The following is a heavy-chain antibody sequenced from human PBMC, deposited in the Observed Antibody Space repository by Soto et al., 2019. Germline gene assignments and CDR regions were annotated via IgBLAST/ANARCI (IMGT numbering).Heavy chain of an antibody. J-gene: IGHJ4*02. V-gene: IGHV4-39*02. Sequence: PSETLSLTCTVSGGSFTTSDYYWGWIRQAPXKGLEWIGSIYHSGTTYYSEPLKSRVTISVDPSKSHFYLTLNSVTAADTAVYFCARHGEPGIAVAGTWDFWGPGTLVTVSS. CDR2: IYHSGTT. CDR1: GGSFTTSDYY. CDR3: ARHGEPGIAVAGTWDF. D-gene: IGHD6-19*01.